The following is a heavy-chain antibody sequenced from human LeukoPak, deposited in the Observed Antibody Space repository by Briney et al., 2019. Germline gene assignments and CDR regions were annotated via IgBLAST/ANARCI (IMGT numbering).Heavy chain of an antibody. V-gene: IGHV3-48*01. J-gene: IGHJ4*02. CDR3: ARGSTYYDSSGQVPFDY. D-gene: IGHD3-22*01. Sequence: WVRQAPGKGLEWGSYISGSSSTIYYADSVKGRFTISRGNGKNTLYLQMNSLRAEDTAVYYCARGSTYYDSSGQVPFDYWGQGTLVTVSS. CDR2: ISGSSSTI.